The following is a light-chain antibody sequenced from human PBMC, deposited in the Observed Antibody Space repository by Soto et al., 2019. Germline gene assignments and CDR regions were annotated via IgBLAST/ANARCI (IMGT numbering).Light chain of an antibody. CDR3: QQIYSTPLT. V-gene: IGKV1-39*01. CDR1: QSISTY. Sequence: DVQMTQSPSSLSASVGDRVTITCRTSQSISTYLNWYQQKPGKAPKLLIYATSSLQSGVPSRFSGSGSGTDFTLTISSLQVEDFATYSCQQIYSTPLTFGGGTKVEIK. CDR2: ATS. J-gene: IGKJ4*01.